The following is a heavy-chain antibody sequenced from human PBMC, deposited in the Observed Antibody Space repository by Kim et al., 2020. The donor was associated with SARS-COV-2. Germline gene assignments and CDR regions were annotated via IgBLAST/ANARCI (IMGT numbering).Heavy chain of an antibody. CDR1: GFTFSSYA. J-gene: IGHJ4*02. CDR2: ISGSGGST. V-gene: IGHV3-23*01. CDR3: AKDGDGSGSYYKNY. D-gene: IGHD3-10*01. Sequence: GGSLRLSCAASGFTFSSYAMSWVRQAPGKGLEWVSAISGSGGSTYYADSVKGRFTISRDNSKNTLYLQMNSLRAEDTAVYYCAKDGDGSGSYYKNYWGQGTLVTVSS.